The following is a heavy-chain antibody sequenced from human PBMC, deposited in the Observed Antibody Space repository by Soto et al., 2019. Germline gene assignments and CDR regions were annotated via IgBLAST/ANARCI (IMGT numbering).Heavy chain of an antibody. J-gene: IGHJ3*02. CDR2: ISSSSSYI. CDR1: GFTFSSYS. D-gene: IGHD2-2*01. CDR3: ARDFRLTNWEYQRPDAFDI. Sequence: GGSLRLSCAASGFTFSSYSMNWVRQAPGKGLEWVSSISSSSSYIYYADSVKGRFTISRDNAKNSLYLQMNSLRAEDTAVYYCARDFRLTNWEYQRPDAFDIWGQGTMVTVSS. V-gene: IGHV3-21*01.